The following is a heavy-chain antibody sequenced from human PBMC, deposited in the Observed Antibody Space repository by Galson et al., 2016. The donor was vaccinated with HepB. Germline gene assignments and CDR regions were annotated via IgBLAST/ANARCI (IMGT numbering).Heavy chain of an antibody. J-gene: IGHJ4*02. Sequence: SLRLSCAASGFTFGSHAMTWVRQGPGKGLEWVSGISGGGGLTHYRHSVRGRFTISRDNSKNTLYLQMSNLRAEDTAVYYCARGAGAGYWGQGTLVTVSS. CDR2: ISGGGGLT. D-gene: IGHD3-10*01. CDR3: ARGAGAGY. CDR1: GFTFGSHA. V-gene: IGHV3-23*01.